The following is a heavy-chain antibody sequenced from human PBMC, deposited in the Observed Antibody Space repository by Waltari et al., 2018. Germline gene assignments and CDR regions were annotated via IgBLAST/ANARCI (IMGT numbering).Heavy chain of an antibody. V-gene: IGHV6-1*01. D-gene: IGHD1-26*01. CDR3: AREGEVLVGAPFDY. CDR2: TYYRSKWYN. J-gene: IGHJ4*02. Sequence: QVQLQQSGPGLVKPSQTLPLTCAISGDSVSSKSAAWNWLRPSPSRGLEWLGRTYYRSKWYNDYAVSVKSRITINPDTSKNQFSLQLNSVTPEDTAVYYCAREGEVLVGAPFDYWGQGTLVTVSS. CDR1: GDSVSSKSAA.